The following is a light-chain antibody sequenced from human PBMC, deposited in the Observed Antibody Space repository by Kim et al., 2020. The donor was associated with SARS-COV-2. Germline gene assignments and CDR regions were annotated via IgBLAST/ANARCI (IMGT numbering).Light chain of an antibody. CDR2: ESS. J-gene: IGKJ1*01. V-gene: IGKV3-15*01. CDR1: QNINSH. Sequence: DIVMTQSPATLSVSPGERATLSCRASQNINSHLAWYQQKPGQAPRLLIYESSTRATALPARFSGSESGTEFTLTISSLQSEDFAVYYCQQYHDWPPTFGQGTKVDIK. CDR3: QQYHDWPPT.